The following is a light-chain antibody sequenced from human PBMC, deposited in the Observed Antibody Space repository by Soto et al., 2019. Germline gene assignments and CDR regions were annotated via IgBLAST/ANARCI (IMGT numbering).Light chain of an antibody. CDR1: STDIGASNY. CDR2: EVT. J-gene: IGLJ2*01. V-gene: IGLV2-14*01. CDR3: TSLANTNTLLLTTTTLL. Sequence: QSALTQPASVSGSPGQSIAISCTGTSTDIGASNYVSWYQQHPGKAPKLIVYEVTYRPSGVSDRFSGSKSDNTASLTISGSQAEDEADYYCTSLANTNTLLLTTTTLLFGGGTKLTVL.